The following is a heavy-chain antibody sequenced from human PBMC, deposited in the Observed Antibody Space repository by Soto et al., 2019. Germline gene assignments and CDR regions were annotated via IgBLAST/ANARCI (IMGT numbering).Heavy chain of an antibody. CDR3: VKDIHFLGIWYFEL. V-gene: IGHV3-30*18. J-gene: IGHJ2*01. CDR2: ISYDGSDT. CDR1: GFTFSSFG. Sequence: EQLAESGGGVVQSGRSLRLSCEASGFTFSSFGMHWVRQAPGKGLEWVAVISYDGSDTYFADSVKGRFTISRDNSKNTVYLKMNSLRVEDTAVYYCVKDIHFLGIWYFELWGRGSLVSVSS. D-gene: IGHD3-16*01.